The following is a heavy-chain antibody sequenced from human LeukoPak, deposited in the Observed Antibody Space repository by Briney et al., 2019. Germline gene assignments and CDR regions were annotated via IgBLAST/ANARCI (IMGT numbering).Heavy chain of an antibody. CDR3: ARGGGDHAFDI. CDR2: INNDGSHT. J-gene: IGHJ3*02. Sequence: GGSLRLSCAASGFTFSDYWIHWVRQAPGKGLVWVSRINNDGSHTIYADFVEGRFTVSRDNAKNTLYLQMNSLRAEDTAIYYCARGGGDHAFDIWGQGTMVTVFS. V-gene: IGHV3-74*01. CDR1: GFTFSDYW. D-gene: IGHD2-21*02.